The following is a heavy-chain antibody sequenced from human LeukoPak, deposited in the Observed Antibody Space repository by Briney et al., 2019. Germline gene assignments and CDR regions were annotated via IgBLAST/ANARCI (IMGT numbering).Heavy chain of an antibody. D-gene: IGHD2/OR15-2a*01. CDR1: GFTFSSYA. V-gene: IGHV3-23*01. J-gene: IGHJ4*02. CDR3: AKERPQTTSFDY. Sequence: GGSLRLSCAASGFTFSSYAMTWVRQAPGKGLEWVSAISGSGGTTYYADSVKGRFTISRDNSKNTLYLQMNSLRAEDTTVYYCAKERPQTTSFDYWGQGTLVTVSS. CDR2: ISGSGGTT.